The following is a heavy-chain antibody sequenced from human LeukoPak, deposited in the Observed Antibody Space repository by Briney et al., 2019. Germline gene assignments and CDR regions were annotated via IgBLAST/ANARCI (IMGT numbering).Heavy chain of an antibody. D-gene: IGHD3-22*01. V-gene: IGHV5-51*01. Sequence: GESLKISGKGSGYSFTSYWIAWVRQMPGKGLEWMGIIYPGDSDTRYSPSFQGQITISADKSISTAYLQWSSLKASDTAMYYCARGFRSGYLLNWFDPWGQGTLVTVSS. CDR2: IYPGDSDT. CDR1: GYSFTSYW. J-gene: IGHJ5*02. CDR3: ARGFRSGYLLNWFDP.